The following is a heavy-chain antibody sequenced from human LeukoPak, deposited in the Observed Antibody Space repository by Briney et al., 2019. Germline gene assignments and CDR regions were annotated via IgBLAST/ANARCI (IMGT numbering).Heavy chain of an antibody. J-gene: IGHJ4*02. CDR3: ARNVMYYSASSGYIREFDY. V-gene: IGHV1-18*01. D-gene: IGHD3-22*01. CDR1: GYTFTSYG. Sequence: ASVKVSCKASGYTFTSYGISWVRQAPGQGLEWMGWISAYNVNTNYAQKLQGRVTMTTDTSTSTAYMQLRSLRSDDTAVYSCARNVMYYSASSGYIREFDYWGQGTLVTVSS. CDR2: ISAYNVNT.